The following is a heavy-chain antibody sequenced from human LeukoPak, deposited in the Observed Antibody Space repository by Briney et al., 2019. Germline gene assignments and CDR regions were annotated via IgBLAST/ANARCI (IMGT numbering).Heavy chain of an antibody. CDR2: INPNSGST. CDR1: GYTFTGYY. V-gene: IGHV1-2*04. D-gene: IGHD3-10*01. CDR3: AREAYYYGSGSYYPY. J-gene: IGHJ4*02. Sequence: ASVKVSCKASGYTFTGYYMHWVRQAPGQGLEWMGWINPNSGSTNYAQKFQGWVTVTRDTSISAAYMELSRLRSDDTAVYYCAREAYYYGSGSYYPYWGQGTLVTVSS.